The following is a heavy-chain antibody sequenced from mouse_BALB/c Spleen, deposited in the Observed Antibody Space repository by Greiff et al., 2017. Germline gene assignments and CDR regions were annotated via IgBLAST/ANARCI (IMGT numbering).Heavy chain of an antibody. Sequence: EVKLMESGGGLVKPGGSLKLSCAASGFTFSSYAMSWVRQTPEKRLEWVASISSGGSTYYPDSVKGRFTISRDNARNILYLQMSSLRSEDTAMYYCARGRGIYDGYYCPFDYWGQGTTLTVSS. J-gene: IGHJ2*01. CDR2: ISSGGST. CDR1: GFTFSSYA. CDR3: ARGRGIYDGYYCPFDY. D-gene: IGHD2-3*01. V-gene: IGHV5-6-5*01.